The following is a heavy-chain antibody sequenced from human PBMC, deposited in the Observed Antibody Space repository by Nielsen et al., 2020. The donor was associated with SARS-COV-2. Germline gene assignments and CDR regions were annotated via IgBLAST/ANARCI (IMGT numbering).Heavy chain of an antibody. Sequence: ASVKVSCKASGYIFTNNYMHWVRQAPGQGLEWMGLINPTNGGTTYAQKFLGTVTMTRDTSTSTVYMELNSLRSDDTAVYYCARDSSGTYRRVDYWGQGTLVTVSS. V-gene: IGHV1-46*01. D-gene: IGHD3-22*01. CDR2: INPTNGGT. CDR3: ARDSSGTYRRVDY. CDR1: GYIFTNNY. J-gene: IGHJ4*02.